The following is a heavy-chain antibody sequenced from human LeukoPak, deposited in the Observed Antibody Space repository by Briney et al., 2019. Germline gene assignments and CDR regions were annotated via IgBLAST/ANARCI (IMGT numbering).Heavy chain of an antibody. CDR1: GLTLNTYS. CDR3: VKDYSTIAAAANPLFDY. V-gene: IGHV3-21*04. J-gene: IGHJ4*02. D-gene: IGHD6-13*01. Sequence: GGSLRLSCAASGLTLNTYSMNWVRQAPGKGLEWVSSISSSSSYIYYADSVKGRFTISRDNAKNSLYLQMNSLRAEDTAVYYCVKDYSTIAAAANPLFDYWGQGALVTVSS. CDR2: ISSSSSYI.